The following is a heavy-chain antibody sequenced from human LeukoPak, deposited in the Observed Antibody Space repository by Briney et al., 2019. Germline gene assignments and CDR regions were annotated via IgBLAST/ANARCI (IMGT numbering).Heavy chain of an antibody. J-gene: IGHJ4*02. CDR1: GFTFSDYY. CDR3: ARNHPSRNDGWPLSDY. Sequence: PGGSLRLSCAVSGFTFSDYYMSWIRQAPGKGLEWLSYISSSGNTIYDADSVKGRFTISRDNAKNSLYLQINSLRVEDTAMYFCARNHPSRNDGWPLSDYWGRGTLVTVSS. V-gene: IGHV3-11*01. CDR2: ISSSGNTI. D-gene: IGHD1-1*01.